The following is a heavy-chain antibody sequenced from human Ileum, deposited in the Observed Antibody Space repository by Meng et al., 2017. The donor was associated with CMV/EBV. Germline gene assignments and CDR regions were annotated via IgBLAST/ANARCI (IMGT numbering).Heavy chain of an antibody. V-gene: IGHV4-34*01. D-gene: IGHD6-13*01. CDR2: INHSGST. J-gene: IGHJ4*02. CDR3: AREPGIPGAGILYYFDY. Sequence: GGAFSGYYWSWNRQPPGKGLEWIGEINHSGSTNYNPSLKSRVTISVDTSKNQFSLKLTSVTAADTALYYCAREPGIPGAGILYYFDYWGQGTLVTVSS. CDR1: GGAFSGYY.